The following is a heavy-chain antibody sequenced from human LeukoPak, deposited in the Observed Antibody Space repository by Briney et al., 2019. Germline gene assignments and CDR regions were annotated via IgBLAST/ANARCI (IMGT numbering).Heavy chain of an antibody. D-gene: IGHD2-2*01. J-gene: IGHJ4*02. V-gene: IGHV4-31*03. CDR3: ARVRLGYCSSTSCHVGGPFDY. CDR1: GGSISSGGYY. CDR2: IYYSGST. Sequence: SQTLSLTCTVSGGSISSGGYYWSWIRQHPGKGLEWIGYIYYSGSTYYNPSLKSRVTTSVDTYKNQFSLKLSSVTVADTAVYYCARVRLGYCSSTSCHVGGPFDYWGQGTLVTVSS.